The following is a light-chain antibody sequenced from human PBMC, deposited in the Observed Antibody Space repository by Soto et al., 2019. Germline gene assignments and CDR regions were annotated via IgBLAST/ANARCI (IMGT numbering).Light chain of an antibody. Sequence: DIQMTQSPSTLSASLGDRVTITCLVSQSISSWLAWYQQKPGKAPKLLIYKASSLESGVPSRFSGSGSGTEFTLTISSLQPDDFATYYCQQYNSYSWTFGQGTNVDI. J-gene: IGKJ1*01. V-gene: IGKV1-5*03. CDR1: QSISSW. CDR3: QQYNSYSWT. CDR2: KAS.